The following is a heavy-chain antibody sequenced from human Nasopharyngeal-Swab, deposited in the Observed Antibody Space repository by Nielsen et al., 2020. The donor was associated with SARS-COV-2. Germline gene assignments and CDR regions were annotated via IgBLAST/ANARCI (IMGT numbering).Heavy chain of an antibody. CDR2: IYSDGINK. Sequence: LKISCAASGFLFSHYGMHWGRQAPGKGLEWVAVIYSDGINKYDADSVKGRVTISRDKSKDTLYLQMNSLRPEDTAVYYREKTWPGTFGVVGLDVWGQGTTVTVSS. J-gene: IGHJ6*02. V-gene: IGHV3-30*18. D-gene: IGHD3-3*01. CDR1: GFLFSHYG. CDR3: EKTWPGTFGVVGLDV.